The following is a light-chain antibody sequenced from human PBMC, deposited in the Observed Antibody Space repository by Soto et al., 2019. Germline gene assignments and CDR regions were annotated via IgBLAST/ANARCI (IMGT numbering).Light chain of an antibody. Sequence: QSALTQPASVSGSPGQSITISCTGTSGDVGSYNLVSWYQQHPGKAPKLMIYEVSKRPSGVSNRFSGSKSGNTASLTISGLQAEDEADYYCCSYAGSSTLYVFGPGTKVTVL. J-gene: IGLJ1*01. CDR2: EVS. V-gene: IGLV2-23*02. CDR3: CSYAGSSTLYV. CDR1: SGDVGSYNL.